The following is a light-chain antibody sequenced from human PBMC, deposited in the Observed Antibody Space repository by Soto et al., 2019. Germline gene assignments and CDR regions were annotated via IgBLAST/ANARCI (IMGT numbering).Light chain of an antibody. CDR3: HQYGSSPLT. CDR2: GAS. CDR1: QSVTSNF. V-gene: IGKV3-20*01. J-gene: IGKJ3*01. Sequence: EIVLTQSPGTLSLSPEERATLTCRASQSVTSNFLAWYQQKPGQAPRLLMYGASSRATGIPDRFSGSGSGTEFTLTISRLEPEDFALYYCHQYGSSPLTFGPGTKVDIK.